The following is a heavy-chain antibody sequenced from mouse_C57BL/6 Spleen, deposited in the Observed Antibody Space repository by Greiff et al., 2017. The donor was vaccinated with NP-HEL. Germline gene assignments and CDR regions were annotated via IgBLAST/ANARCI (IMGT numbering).Heavy chain of an antibody. CDR2: ISYSGST. Sequence: VQLKESGPGMVKPSQSLSLTCTVTGYSITSGYDWHWIRHFPGNKLEWMGYISYSGSTNYNPSLKSRISITHDTSKNHFFLKLNSVTTEDTATYYCARGGLLNAMDYWGQGTSVTVSS. CDR3: ARGGLLNAMDY. CDR1: GYSITSGYD. V-gene: IGHV3-1*01. J-gene: IGHJ4*01. D-gene: IGHD2-3*01.